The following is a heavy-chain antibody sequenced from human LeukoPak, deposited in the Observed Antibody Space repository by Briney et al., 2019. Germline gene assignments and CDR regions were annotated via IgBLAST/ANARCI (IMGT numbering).Heavy chain of an antibody. J-gene: IGHJ6*03. CDR3: ARSYYYMDV. Sequence: GRSLRLSCAASGFTFSSYGMHWVRQAPGKGLEWVAVISYDGSNKYYADSVKGRFTISRDNSKNTLYLQMNSLRAEDTAVYYCARSYYYMDVWGKGTTVTVSS. CDR2: ISYDGSNK. CDR1: GFTFSSYG. V-gene: IGHV3-30*03.